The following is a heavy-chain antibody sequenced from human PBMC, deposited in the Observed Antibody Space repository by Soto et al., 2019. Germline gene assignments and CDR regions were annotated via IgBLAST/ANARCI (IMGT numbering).Heavy chain of an antibody. CDR1: GFTFDDYA. J-gene: IGHJ4*02. CDR3: AKELGVRLGELSLIDY. D-gene: IGHD3-16*02. Sequence: EVQLVESGGGLVQPGRSLRLSCAASGFTFDDYAMHWVRQAPGKGLEWVSGISWNSGSIGYADSVKGRFTISRDNAKNSLYLQMNSLRAEDTALYYCAKELGVRLGELSLIDYWGQGTLGTVSS. V-gene: IGHV3-9*01. CDR2: ISWNSGSI.